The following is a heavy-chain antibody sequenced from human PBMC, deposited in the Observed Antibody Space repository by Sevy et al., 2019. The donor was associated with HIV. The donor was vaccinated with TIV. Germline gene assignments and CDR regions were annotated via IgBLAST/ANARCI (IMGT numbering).Heavy chain of an antibody. D-gene: IGHD2-8*01. CDR1: GFTFDDYT. Sequence: GGSLRLSCAASGFTFDDYTMHWVRQAPGKGLEWVSLISWDGGSTYYADSVKGRFTISRDNSKNSLYLQMNSLRTEDTALYYCAKDIRHEWWRTYGMDVWGQGTTVTVSS. CDR3: AKDIRHEWWRTYGMDV. CDR2: ISWDGGST. V-gene: IGHV3-43*01. J-gene: IGHJ6*02.